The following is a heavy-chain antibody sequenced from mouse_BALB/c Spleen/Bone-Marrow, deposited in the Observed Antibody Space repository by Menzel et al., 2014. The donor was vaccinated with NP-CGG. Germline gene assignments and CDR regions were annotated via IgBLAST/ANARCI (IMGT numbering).Heavy chain of an antibody. D-gene: IGHD2-1*01. J-gene: IGHJ4*01. CDR3: ARRIQLHYAMDS. CDR1: GFTFSSFG. Sequence: EVKLLESGGGLVQPGGLRKLSCAASGFTFSSFGMHWARQAPEKGLEWVAYISSGSSSIYYADTVKGRFTISRDNPKNSLFLQMTSLRSEYSAMYYCARRIQLHYAMDSWGHGTSVNVSS. CDR2: ISSGSSSI. V-gene: IGHV5-17*02.